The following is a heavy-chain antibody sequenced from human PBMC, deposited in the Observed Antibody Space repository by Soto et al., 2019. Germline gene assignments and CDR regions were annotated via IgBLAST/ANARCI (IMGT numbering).Heavy chain of an antibody. J-gene: IGHJ4*02. Sequence: QVQLVQSGAEVKKPGSSVKVSCKASGGTFSSYAISWVRQAPGQGLEWMGGIIPNFGTANYAQKFQGRVTITADESTSTAYMELSSLRSEDTAVYYCACASGTTVTTGTVYYFDYWGQGTLVTVSS. CDR3: ACASGTTVTTGTVYYFDY. CDR2: IIPNFGTA. V-gene: IGHV1-69*01. D-gene: IGHD4-4*01. CDR1: GGTFSSYA.